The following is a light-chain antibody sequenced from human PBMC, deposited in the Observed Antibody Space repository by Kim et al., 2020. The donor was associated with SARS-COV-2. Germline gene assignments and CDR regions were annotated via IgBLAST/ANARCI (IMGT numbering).Light chain of an antibody. CDR3: QQYNSYWT. CDR2: KAS. Sequence: SAAVGDRVTIPCRASQSINIWLAWYQQKPGKAPNLLIYKASSLESGVPSRFSGSGSGTEFTLTISSLQPDDIATYYCQQYNSYWTFGQGTKVDIK. CDR1: QSINIW. V-gene: IGKV1-5*03. J-gene: IGKJ1*01.